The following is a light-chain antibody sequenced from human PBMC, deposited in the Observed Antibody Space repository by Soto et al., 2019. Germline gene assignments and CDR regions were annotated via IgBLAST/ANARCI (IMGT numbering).Light chain of an antibody. V-gene: IGLV6-57*04. J-gene: IGLJ2*01. CDR1: SGGIASNY. CDR3: QSYDSTTVV. Sequence: NFMLTQPHSVSESPGNTVTISCTRSSGGIASNYVQWYQQRPVSAPTIVIYKNNQRFSGVTARFSGSTDGSSNSASLTISVLQIEDEADYYCQSYDSTTVVFGGGTKLPVL. CDR2: KNN.